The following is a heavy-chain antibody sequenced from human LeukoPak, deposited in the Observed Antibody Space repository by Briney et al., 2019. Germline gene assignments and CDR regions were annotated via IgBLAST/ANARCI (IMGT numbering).Heavy chain of an antibody. D-gene: IGHD3-10*01. V-gene: IGHV4-59*12. CDR2: IYHSGST. J-gene: IGHJ4*02. Sequence: SETLSLTCTVSGGSIGSYYWSWIRQPPGKGLEWIGCIYHSGSTYYNPSLKSRVTISVDTSKNQFSLKLGSVTAADTAVYYCARDLLTMVRGVTGAIFDYWGQGTLVTVSS. CDR1: GGSIGSYY. CDR3: ARDLLTMVRGVTGAIFDY.